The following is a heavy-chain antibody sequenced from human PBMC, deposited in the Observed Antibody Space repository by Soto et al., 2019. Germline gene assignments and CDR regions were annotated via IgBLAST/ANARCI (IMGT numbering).Heavy chain of an antibody. CDR3: ATVGYTYGYYSYSGMDV. D-gene: IGHD5-18*01. J-gene: IGHJ6*02. CDR1: GFTFSNAW. V-gene: IGHV3-15*07. Sequence: EVQLVESGGGLVKPGGSLRLSCAASGFTFSNAWMNWVRQAPGKGLEWVGRIKSKTDGGTSDYAAPVQGRFTISRDDSKNTLYVQMNNLTTEDTAVYYCATVGYTYGYYSYSGMDVWGQGTTVTVSS. CDR2: IKSKTDGGTS.